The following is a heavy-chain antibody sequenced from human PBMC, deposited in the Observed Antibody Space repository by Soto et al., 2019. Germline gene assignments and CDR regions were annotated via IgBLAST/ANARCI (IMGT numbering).Heavy chain of an antibody. Sequence: QVQLVQSGAEVKKPGSSVKVSCKASGGTFSSYTISWVRQAPGQGLEWMGRIIPILGIANYAQKFQGRVTITADKSTSKADMELSSLRSEDTAVYYCARDGYYERWHEPWGQGTLVTVSS. CDR1: GGTFSSYT. D-gene: IGHD3-22*01. CDR3: ARDGYYERWHEP. J-gene: IGHJ5*02. V-gene: IGHV1-69*08. CDR2: IIPILGIA.